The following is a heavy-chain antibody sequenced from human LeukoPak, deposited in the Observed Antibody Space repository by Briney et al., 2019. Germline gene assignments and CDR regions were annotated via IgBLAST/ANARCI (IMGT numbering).Heavy chain of an antibody. D-gene: IGHD3-16*01. J-gene: IGHJ4*02. CDR1: RFTFSNYG. V-gene: IGHV3-30*02. CDR2: IRHDGSNQ. CDR3: SKANYYYVDY. Sequence: GSLRLSCAASRFTFSNYGMHWVRQAPGKGLEWVAFIRHDGSNQYYADSVKGRFTISRDNSKNTLYLQMNSLRADDTALYYCSKANYYYVDYWGQGTLVTVSS.